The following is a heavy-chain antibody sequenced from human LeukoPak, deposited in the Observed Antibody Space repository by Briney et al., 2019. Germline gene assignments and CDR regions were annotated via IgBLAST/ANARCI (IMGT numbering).Heavy chain of an antibody. CDR3: ARDGGCGGSCYQKYNWFDP. J-gene: IGHJ5*02. D-gene: IGHD2-15*01. CDR1: GGSISSYY. Sequence: SETLSLTCTVSGGSISSYYWSWIRQPPGKGLEWIGYIYYSGSTNYNPSLKSRVTISVDTSKNQFSLRLSSVTAADTAVYYCARDGGCGGSCYQKYNWFDPWGQGTLVTVSS. CDR2: IYYSGST. V-gene: IGHV4-59*12.